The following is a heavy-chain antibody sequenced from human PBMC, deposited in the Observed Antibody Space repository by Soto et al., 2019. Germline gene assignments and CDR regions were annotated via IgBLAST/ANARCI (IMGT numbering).Heavy chain of an antibody. J-gene: IGHJ6*04. V-gene: IGHV2-5*01. Sequence: SGPTLVNPTHTLTLTCTFSGFSLSTSGVGVGWIRQPPGKALEWLALIYWNDDKRYSPSLKSRLTITKDTSKNQVVLTMTNMDPVDTDTYYCAQSSPPDANSSWYRWGLAAYYCYGMDVWGKGTTVTVSS. CDR3: AQSSPPDANSSWYRWGLAAYYCYGMDV. CDR1: GFSLSTSGVG. CDR2: IYWNDDK. D-gene: IGHD6-13*01.